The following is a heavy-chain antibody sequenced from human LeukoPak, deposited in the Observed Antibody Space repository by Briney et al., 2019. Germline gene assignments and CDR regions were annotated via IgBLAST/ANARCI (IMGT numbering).Heavy chain of an antibody. V-gene: IGHV1-69*05. J-gene: IGHJ5*02. D-gene: IGHD2-2*01. Sequence: SVKVSCKASGGTFSSYAMSGVRQAPGQGLEWMGGIIPIFGTANYSQKVHGRVTFTTDESTTTDYMELSSHRSEDTAVYYCAPNYCSSTSCYQNWFDPWGQGTLVTVSS. CDR3: APNYCSSTSCYQNWFDP. CDR1: GGTFSSYA. CDR2: IIPIFGTA.